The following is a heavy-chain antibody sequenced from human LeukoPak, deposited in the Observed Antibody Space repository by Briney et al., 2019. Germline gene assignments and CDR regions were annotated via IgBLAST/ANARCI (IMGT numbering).Heavy chain of an antibody. Sequence: GGSLRLSCAASGFTFSSYWMHWVRRAPGKGLVWVSRINSDGSSTSYADSVKGRFTISRDNAKNTLYLQMNSLRAEDTAVYYCARDHYDILTGYLYWGQGTLVTVSS. J-gene: IGHJ4*02. CDR2: INSDGSST. CDR1: GFTFSSYW. D-gene: IGHD3-9*01. V-gene: IGHV3-74*01. CDR3: ARDHYDILTGYLY.